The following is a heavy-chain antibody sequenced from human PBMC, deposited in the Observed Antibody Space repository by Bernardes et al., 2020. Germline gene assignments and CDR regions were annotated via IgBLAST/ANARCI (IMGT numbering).Heavy chain of an antibody. CDR2: MSPYSGRT. V-gene: IGHV1-8*01. CDR3: AREEGISVFGTIHFSGMDV. J-gene: IGHJ6*02. D-gene: IGHD1-1*01. Sequence: ASVKVSCRTSGYAFTSYNVNWVRQIPGQGLEWMGWMSPYSGRTDYAPQFQGRITMTRDLSTNTAHMELSRLTTDDTALYYCAREEGISVFGTIHFSGMDVWGQGTTV. CDR1: GYAFTSYN.